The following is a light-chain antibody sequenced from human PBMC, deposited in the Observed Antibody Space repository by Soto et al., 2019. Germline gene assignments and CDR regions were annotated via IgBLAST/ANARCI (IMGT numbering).Light chain of an antibody. Sequence: QPVLTQSPSASASLGASVKLTCTLSSGRSSYTIAWHQQQSGKGPRYLMKINSDGSHTKGGGIPDRFSGSSSGADRYLTISSLQSEDEADYYCQTWGTGMVFGGGTKVTVL. CDR1: SGRSSYT. CDR3: QTWGTGMV. J-gene: IGLJ3*02. CDR2: INSDGSH. V-gene: IGLV4-69*01.